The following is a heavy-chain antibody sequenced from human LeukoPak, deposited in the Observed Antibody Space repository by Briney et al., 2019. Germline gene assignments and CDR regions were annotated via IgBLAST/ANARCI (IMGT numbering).Heavy chain of an antibody. Sequence: GVPLRLSCALSGLTFSNYAMTWVRQAPGKGLVWVSRINPDGTTTSYADSVKGRFTISRDNAKDTVYLQMNSLRAEDTAVYYCARVSIGWYSFDYWGQGTLVTVSS. D-gene: IGHD6-19*01. V-gene: IGHV3-74*01. CDR2: INPDGTTT. J-gene: IGHJ4*02. CDR1: GLTFSNYA. CDR3: ARVSIGWYSFDY.